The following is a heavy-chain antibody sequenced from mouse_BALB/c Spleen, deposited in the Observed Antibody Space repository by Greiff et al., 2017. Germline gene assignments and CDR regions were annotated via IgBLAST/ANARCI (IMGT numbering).Heavy chain of an antibody. D-gene: IGHD2-14*01. CDR2: IFPGTGTT. CDR1: GYTFTSYW. V-gene: IGHV1S132*01. Sequence: VKLQESGAELVKPGASVKLSCKTSGYTFTSYWIQWVKQRPGQGLGWIGEIFPGTGTTYYNEKFKGKATLTIDTSSSTAYMQLSSLTSEDSAVYFCAYYRYEGGYAMDYWGQGTSVTVSS. CDR3: AYYRYEGGYAMDY. J-gene: IGHJ4*01.